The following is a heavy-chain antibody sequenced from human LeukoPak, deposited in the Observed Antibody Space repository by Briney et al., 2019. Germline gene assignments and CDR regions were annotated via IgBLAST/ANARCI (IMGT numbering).Heavy chain of an antibody. J-gene: IGHJ6*03. V-gene: IGHV1-2*02. CDR1: GYTFTGYY. D-gene: IGHD3-22*01. CDR3: ARVVMYYYDSRHYYYMDV. Sequence: ASVKVSCKASGYTFTGYYMHWVRQAPGQGLEWMGWINLNSGGTNYAQKFQGRVTMTRDTSISTAYMELSRLRSDDTAVYYCARVVMYYYDSRHYYYMDVWGKGTTVNVSS. CDR2: INLNSGGT.